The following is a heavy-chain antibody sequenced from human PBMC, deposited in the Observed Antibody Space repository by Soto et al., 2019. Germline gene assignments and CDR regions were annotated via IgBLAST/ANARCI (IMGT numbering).Heavy chain of an antibody. V-gene: IGHV3-64*01. CDR3: ARRARPDFYYMDV. J-gene: IGHJ6*03. Sequence: GGSLRLSCAASGFTLRGYAMDWVRQAPGKGLEYVSGISSNGVGTYYANSVQGRFTISRDNSKNTVYLQMGGLRPEDMAVYYCARRARPDFYYMDVWGKGTTVTVSS. CDR2: ISSNGVGT. D-gene: IGHD6-6*01. CDR1: GFTLRGYA.